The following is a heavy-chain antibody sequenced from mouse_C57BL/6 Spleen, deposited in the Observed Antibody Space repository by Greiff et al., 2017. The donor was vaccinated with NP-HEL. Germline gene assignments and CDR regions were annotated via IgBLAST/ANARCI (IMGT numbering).Heavy chain of an antibody. D-gene: IGHD2-4*01. J-gene: IGHJ1*03. CDR2: IYPGSGST. V-gene: IGHV1-55*01. CDR1: GYTFTSYW. CDR3: ARGTLITRYFDV. Sequence: QVQLQQPGAELVKPGASVKMSCKASGYTFTSYWITWLKQRPGQGLVWNGDIYPGSGSTNYNEKFKSKATLTVDTSSSTAYMQLSSLTSEDSAVYYCARGTLITRYFDVWGTGTTVTVSS.